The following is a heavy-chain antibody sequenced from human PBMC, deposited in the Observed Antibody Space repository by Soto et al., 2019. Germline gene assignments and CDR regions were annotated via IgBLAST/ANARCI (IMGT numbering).Heavy chain of an antibody. CDR3: ARDVDYGSGSYYND. J-gene: IGHJ4*02. V-gene: IGHV3-33*01. D-gene: IGHD3-10*01. CDR2: IWYDGSNK. Sequence: PGGSLRLSCAASGFTFSSYGMHWVRQAPGKGLEWVAVIWYDGSNKYYADSVKGRLTISRDNSKNTLYLQMDSLRAEDTAVYYCARDVDYGSGSYYNDWGQGTLVTVSS. CDR1: GFTFSSYG.